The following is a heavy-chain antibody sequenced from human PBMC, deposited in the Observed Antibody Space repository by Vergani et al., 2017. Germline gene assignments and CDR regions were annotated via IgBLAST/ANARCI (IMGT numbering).Heavy chain of an antibody. J-gene: IGHJ4*02. Sequence: QVQLVESGGGVVQPGRSLRLSCAASGFTFSNYGIHWVRQAPGKGVEWVAGISYDGSNKYYADSVKGRFTISRDNSKHTLYLQMNSLRVEDTAVYYCAKDRAAATYXFDSWGQGTLVTVSS. CDR3: AKDRAAATYXFDS. D-gene: IGHD6-13*01. CDR1: GFTFSNYG. V-gene: IGHV3-30*18. CDR2: ISYDGSNK.